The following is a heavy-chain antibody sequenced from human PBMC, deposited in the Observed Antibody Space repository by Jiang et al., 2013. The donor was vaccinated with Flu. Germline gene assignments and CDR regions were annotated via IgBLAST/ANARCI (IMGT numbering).Heavy chain of an antibody. CDR2: IYYSGST. V-gene: IGHV4-59*01. J-gene: IGHJ2*01. CDR1: GGSISSYY. CDR3: ARDPRGAVAGTDWYFDL. Sequence: PGLVKPSETLSLTCTVSGGSISSYYWSWIRQPPGKGLEWIGYIYYSGSTNYNPSLKSRVTISVDTSKNQFSLKLSSVTAADTAVYYCARDPRGAVAGTDWYFDLWGRGTLVTVSS. D-gene: IGHD6-19*01.